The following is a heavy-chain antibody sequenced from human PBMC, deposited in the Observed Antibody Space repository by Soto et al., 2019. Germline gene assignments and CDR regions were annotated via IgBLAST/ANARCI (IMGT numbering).Heavy chain of an antibody. Sequence: QVQLVQSGPDVKKPGASVKVSCKASGYTFTSYCFSWVRQAPGPGLKWMGWISASTGKTNYEQKFQGRVTMTTDRSTTTAFMELRSLRSDDTAVYFCARVEAAMSGHSFDPWGQGTLVTVSS. J-gene: IGHJ5*02. D-gene: IGHD2-2*01. CDR3: ARVEAAMSGHSFDP. V-gene: IGHV1-18*01. CDR2: ISASTGKT. CDR1: GYTFTSYC.